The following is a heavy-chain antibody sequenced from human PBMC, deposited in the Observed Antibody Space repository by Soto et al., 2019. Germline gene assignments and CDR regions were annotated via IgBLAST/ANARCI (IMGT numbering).Heavy chain of an antibody. CDR3: ARSQGSSTSLEIYYYYYYGMDV. D-gene: IGHD2-2*01. CDR2: IIPIPGTA. CDR1: GGTFSSYA. Sequence: QVQRVQSGAEVKKPGSSVKVSCKASGGTFSSYAISWVRQAPGQGLEWMGGIIPIPGTANYAQKFQDRVTITADESTSTAYMELSSLRSEDTAVYYCARSQGSSTSLEIYYYYYYGMDVWGQGTTVTVSS. V-gene: IGHV1-69*01. J-gene: IGHJ6*02.